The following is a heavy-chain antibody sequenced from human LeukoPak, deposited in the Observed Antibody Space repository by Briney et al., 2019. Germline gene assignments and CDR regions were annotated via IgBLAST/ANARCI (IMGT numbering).Heavy chain of an antibody. D-gene: IGHD3-10*01. CDR1: GFTFSSYS. J-gene: IGHJ4*02. Sequence: HAGGSLRLSCAASGFTFSSYSMNWVRQAPGKGLEWVAFIRYDGSNKYYADSVKGRFTISRDNSKNTPYLQMNSLRAEDTAVYYCARGTYSYGSGDFDYWGQGTLVTVSS. V-gene: IGHV3-30*02. CDR3: ARGTYSYGSGDFDY. CDR2: IRYDGSNK.